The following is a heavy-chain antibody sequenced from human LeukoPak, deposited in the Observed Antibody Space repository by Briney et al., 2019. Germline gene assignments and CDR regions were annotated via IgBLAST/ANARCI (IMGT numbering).Heavy chain of an antibody. CDR3: ASNLGYSNDN. V-gene: IGHV1-2*06. Sequence: ASVRVSCTASGYTFTGYYMHWVRQAPGQGLEWMGRINPNSGGTNYAQKFQGRVTMTRDTSISTAYMDLSRLTSGDTAVYYCASNLGYSNDNWGQGTLVTVSS. J-gene: IGHJ4*02. D-gene: IGHD6-13*01. CDR2: INPNSGGT. CDR1: GYTFTGYY.